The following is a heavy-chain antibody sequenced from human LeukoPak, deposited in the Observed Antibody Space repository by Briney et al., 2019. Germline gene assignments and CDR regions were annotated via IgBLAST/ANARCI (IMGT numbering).Heavy chain of an antibody. Sequence: SETLSLTCTVSGGSISSYYWSWIRQPPGKGLEWIGYIYYSGSTNYNLSPKSRVTISVDTSKNQFSLKLSSVTAADTAVYYCARGQWFGDFTEWGQGTLVTVSS. J-gene: IGHJ4*02. CDR3: ARGQWFGDFTE. V-gene: IGHV4-59*08. CDR2: IYYSGST. CDR1: GGSISSYY. D-gene: IGHD3-10*01.